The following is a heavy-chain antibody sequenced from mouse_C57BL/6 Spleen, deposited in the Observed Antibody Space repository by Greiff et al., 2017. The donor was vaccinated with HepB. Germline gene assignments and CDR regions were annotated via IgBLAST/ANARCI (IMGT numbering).Heavy chain of an antibody. CDR3: ARSGLGKGKYYFDY. CDR1: GYTFTDYN. CDR2: INPNNGGT. V-gene: IGHV1-22*01. Sequence: VQLQQSGPELVKPGASVKMSCKASGYTFTDYNMHWVKQSHGKSLEWIGYINPNNGGTSYNQKFKGKATLTVNKSSSTAYMELRSLTSEDSAVYYCARSGLGKGKYYFDYWGQGTTLTVSS. J-gene: IGHJ2*01. D-gene: IGHD3-3*01.